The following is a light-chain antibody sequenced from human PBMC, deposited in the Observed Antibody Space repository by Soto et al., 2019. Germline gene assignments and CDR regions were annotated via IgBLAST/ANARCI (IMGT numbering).Light chain of an antibody. J-gene: IGKJ3*01. CDR3: QQYDNLALFT. V-gene: IGKV1-8*01. Sequence: AIRMTQSPSSFSASTGDRFTITCRSSQGISSWLAWYQQKPGKAPKFLIYAASSLQSGVPSRFSGSGSGTDFTLTISSLQPEDFATYYCQQYDNLALFTFGPGTKVDI. CDR2: AAS. CDR1: QGISSW.